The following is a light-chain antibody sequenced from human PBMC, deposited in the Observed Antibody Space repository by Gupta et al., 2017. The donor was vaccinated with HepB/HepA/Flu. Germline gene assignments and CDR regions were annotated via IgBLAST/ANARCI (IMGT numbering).Light chain of an antibody. CDR1: QSISSW. Sequence: DSQMTQSPSTLSASVGDRVTITCRASQSISSWLAWYQQKPGKTPKLLIYKASSLESGVPSRFSGSGSGTEFTLTISSLQPDDFATYYCQQYTSYSSSFGGGTKVEIK. CDR3: QQYTSYSSS. J-gene: IGKJ4*01. V-gene: IGKV1-5*03. CDR2: KAS.